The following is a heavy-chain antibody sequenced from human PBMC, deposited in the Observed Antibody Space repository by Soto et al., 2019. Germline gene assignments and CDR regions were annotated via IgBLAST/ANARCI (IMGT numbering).Heavy chain of an antibody. V-gene: IGHV4-61*01. J-gene: IGHJ4*02. CDR1: GGSVSDKTYY. CDR3: ARTTAVPNTLRSRYFFDY. CDR2: VYYSGTT. D-gene: IGHD4-17*01. Sequence: LSLTCSVSGGSVSDKTYYWSWIRQPPGKRLEWIGYVYYSGTTNYNPSLKSRVTISVDLSKNRCSLRLSAVTTADTALYYCARTTAVPNTLRSRYFFDYWGQGTLVTVSS.